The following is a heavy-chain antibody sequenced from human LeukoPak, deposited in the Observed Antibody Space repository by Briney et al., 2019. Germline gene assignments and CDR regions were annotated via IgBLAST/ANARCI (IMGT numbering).Heavy chain of an antibody. CDR3: ARSEYSSSWAAYYYYYYYMDV. D-gene: IGHD6-13*01. Sequence: SETLSLTCTVSGGSISSHYWSWIRQPPGKGLEWIGYIYYSGSTNYNPSLKSRVTISVDTSKNQFSLKLSSVTAADTAVYYCARSEYSSSWAAYYYYYYYMDVWGKGTTVTVSS. V-gene: IGHV4-59*11. CDR1: GGSISSHY. CDR2: IYYSGST. J-gene: IGHJ6*03.